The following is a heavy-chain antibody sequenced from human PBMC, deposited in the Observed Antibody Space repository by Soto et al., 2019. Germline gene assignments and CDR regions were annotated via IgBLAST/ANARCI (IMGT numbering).Heavy chain of an antibody. CDR1: GFTFSSYA. D-gene: IGHD3-22*01. V-gene: IGHV3-23*01. CDR2: ISGSGGST. J-gene: IGHJ6*02. CDR3: AKETLVVVITNYYGMDV. Sequence: GGSLRLSCAASGFTFSSYAMSWVRQAPGKGLEWVSAISGSGGSTYYADPVKGRFTISRDNSKNTLYLQMKSLRAEDTAVYYCAKETLVVVITNYYGMDVWGQGTTVTVSS.